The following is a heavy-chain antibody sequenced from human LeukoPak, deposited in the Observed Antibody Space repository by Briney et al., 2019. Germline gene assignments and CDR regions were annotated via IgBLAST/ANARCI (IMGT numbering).Heavy chain of an antibody. J-gene: IGHJ1*01. D-gene: IGHD2-2*01. CDR3: ARPYCSSTSCPTFFQH. CDR2: IYPGDSDT. CDR1: GYSFSTYW. Sequence: AESLKISCKASGYSFSTYWIGWVRQMPGKGLEWMAIIYPGDSDTRYSPSFQGQVTISADKSISTAYLQWSSLRASDTAMYYCARPYCSSTSCPTFFQHWGQGTLVTVSS. V-gene: IGHV5-51*01.